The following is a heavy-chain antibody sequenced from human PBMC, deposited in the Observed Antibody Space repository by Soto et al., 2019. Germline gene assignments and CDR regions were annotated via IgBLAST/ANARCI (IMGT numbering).Heavy chain of an antibody. D-gene: IGHD6-6*01. Sequence: QVQLVQSGGEVKKPGASVEVSCRTSGYMFTTYGMSWVRQAPGQGLEWMAWISAYNGNKKYAQKFQGRVTMTTDTSTGTVSVERRNLTSDDTGTYFCARTGGGMAARPLEYWGQGTLVTVSS. CDR1: GYMFTTYG. CDR3: ARTGGGMAARPLEY. V-gene: IGHV1-18*04. CDR2: ISAYNGNK. J-gene: IGHJ4*02.